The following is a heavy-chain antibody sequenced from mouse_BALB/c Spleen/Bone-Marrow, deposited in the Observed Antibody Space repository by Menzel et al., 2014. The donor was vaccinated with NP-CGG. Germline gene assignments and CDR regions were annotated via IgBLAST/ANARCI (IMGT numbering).Heavy chain of an antibody. CDR2: IDPANGNT. D-gene: IGHD1-1*01. J-gene: IGHJ3*01. CDR3: ASYYYGRSSFAC. CDR1: GFNIKDTY. Sequence: VQLQQSGAELVKPGASVKLSCTASGFNIKDTYIHWVKQRPEQGLEWIGRIDPANGNTKYDPKFQGKATITTGTSSNTAYLQLSSLTSEDTAVYYCASYYYGRSSFACWGQGTLVTVSA. V-gene: IGHV14-3*02.